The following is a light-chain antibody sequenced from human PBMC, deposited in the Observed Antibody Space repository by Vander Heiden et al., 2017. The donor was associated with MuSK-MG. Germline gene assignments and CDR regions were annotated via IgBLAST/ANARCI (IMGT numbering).Light chain of an antibody. V-gene: IGKV4-1*01. Sequence: DIVMTQSPDSLPVSLGERATINCKSSQSVLSTSNNENYLAWYQHKPGQPPRLLISRASTRESGVPDRFSGSGSGTEFTLTISSLQAEDVAVYYCQHYYGGLVIFGPGTRVEIK. CDR1: QSVLSTSNNENY. CDR2: RAS. J-gene: IGKJ3*01. CDR3: QHYYGGLVI.